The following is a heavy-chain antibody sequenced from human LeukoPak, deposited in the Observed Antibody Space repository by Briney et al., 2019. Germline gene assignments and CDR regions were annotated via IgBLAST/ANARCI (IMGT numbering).Heavy chain of an antibody. CDR3: ARDPAAGTSPGW. J-gene: IGHJ4*02. CDR1: GGSISSSSYY. CDR2: IYYSGST. D-gene: IGHD6-13*01. Sequence: SETLSLTCTVSGGSISSSSYYWGWIRQPPGKGLEWIGSIYYSGSTYYNPSLKSRVTISVDTSKSQFSLKLSSVTAADTAVYYCARDPAAGTSPGWWGQGTLVTVSS. V-gene: IGHV4-39*07.